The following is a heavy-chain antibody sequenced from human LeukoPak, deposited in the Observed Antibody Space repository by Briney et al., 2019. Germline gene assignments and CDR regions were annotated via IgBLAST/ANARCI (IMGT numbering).Heavy chain of an antibody. CDR2: ISAYNGNT. V-gene: IGHV1-18*01. CDR3: ARVIPAARAFDP. D-gene: IGHD2-2*01. J-gene: IGHJ5*02. Sequence: ASVKVSCKASGYTFTSYGISWVRQAPGQGLEWMGWISAYNGNTNYAQKFQGRVTMTRDTSISTAYMELSRLRSDDTAVYYCARVIPAARAFDPWGQGTLVTVSS. CDR1: GYTFTSYG.